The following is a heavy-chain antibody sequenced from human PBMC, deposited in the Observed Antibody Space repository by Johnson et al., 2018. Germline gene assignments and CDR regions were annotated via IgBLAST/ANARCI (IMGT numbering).Heavy chain of an antibody. CDR2: ISYDGSNK. Sequence: QVQLVETGGGVVQPGRSLRLSCAASGFTFSSYGMHWVRQAPGKGLAWVAVISYDGSNKYYADSVKGRFTISRDNSKNTLYLQMNSLRAEDTAVYYCARVTAVLAFDIWGQGTMVTVSS. V-gene: IGHV3-30*03. CDR1: GFTFSSYG. J-gene: IGHJ3*02. CDR3: ARVTAVLAFDI. D-gene: IGHD2-8*01.